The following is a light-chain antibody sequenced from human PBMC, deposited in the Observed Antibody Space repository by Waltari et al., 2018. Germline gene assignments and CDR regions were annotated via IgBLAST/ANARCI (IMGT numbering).Light chain of an antibody. V-gene: IGLV2-14*01. CDR1: STDLGGYTS. CDR2: DVS. Sequence: QSALTQSASVSGSPGQSVPIFCARTSTDLGGYTSVSWYQEHQGQAPRVMLYDVSDRPSGVSDRFSGSKSGNTASLTISGLQAEDEADYYCSSQSSNDVVLFGGGTKLTVL. J-gene: IGLJ2*01. CDR3: SSQSSNDVVL.